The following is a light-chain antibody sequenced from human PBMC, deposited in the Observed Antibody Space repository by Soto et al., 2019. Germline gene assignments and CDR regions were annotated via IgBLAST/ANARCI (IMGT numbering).Light chain of an antibody. CDR1: SSDVGGYSY. CDR2: DVS. Sequence: QSALTQPASVSGSPGQSISISCTGASSDVGGYSYVSWYQHHPGKAPKLIIYDVSYRPSGISNRFSGSKSGNTASLTISGLQAEDEADYYCTSYTRSSTLVFGGGTKVTVL. CDR3: TSYTRSSTLV. J-gene: IGLJ2*01. V-gene: IGLV2-14*03.